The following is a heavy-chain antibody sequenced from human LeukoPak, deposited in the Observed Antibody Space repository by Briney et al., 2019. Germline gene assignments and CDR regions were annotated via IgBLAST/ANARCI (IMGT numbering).Heavy chain of an antibody. Sequence: RASETLSLTCTVSGASVSGSPYYWGWIRQPPGKGLEWIGSIYSSGSTYYNTSLQSRVTISIETSKNQISLRLKSVTAADTAMYYCAKSGGYGLIDYWGQGTLVTVSS. V-gene: IGHV4-39*01. CDR1: GASVSGSPYY. D-gene: IGHD1-26*01. J-gene: IGHJ4*02. CDR3: AKSGGYGLIDY. CDR2: IYSSGST.